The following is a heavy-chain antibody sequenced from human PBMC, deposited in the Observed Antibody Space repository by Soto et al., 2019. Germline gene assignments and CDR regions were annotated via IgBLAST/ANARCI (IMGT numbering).Heavy chain of an antibody. D-gene: IGHD2-2*01. J-gene: IGHJ6*03. CDR3: VKGPYCRSVNCPEARDYYYMDV. CDR1: GFTLSSYW. CDR2: INGSSNIT. V-gene: IGHV3-23*01. Sequence: AGGSLRLSCAASGFTLSSYWIHWVRQAPGKGLVWVSSINGSSNITYYADSVKGRFTISRDTSKRTLYLQMNSLRAEDTAVYYCVKGPYCRSVNCPEARDYYYMDVWGKGTTVTVSS.